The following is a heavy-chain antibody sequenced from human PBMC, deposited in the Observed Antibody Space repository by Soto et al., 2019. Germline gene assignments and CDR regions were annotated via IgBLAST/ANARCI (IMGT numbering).Heavy chain of an antibody. CDR1: GFTFSSYG. V-gene: IGHV3-30*18. CDR2: ISYDGSNK. D-gene: IGHD2-21*02. Sequence: GGCLRLSCSASGFTFSSYGMHWVRQEPGKGLEWVAVISYDGSNKYYADSVKGRFTISRDNSKNTLYLQMNSLRAEDTAVYYCAKGRAVPRVTAIRYYFDYWGQGTLVTVSS. J-gene: IGHJ4*02. CDR3: AKGRAVPRVTAIRYYFDY.